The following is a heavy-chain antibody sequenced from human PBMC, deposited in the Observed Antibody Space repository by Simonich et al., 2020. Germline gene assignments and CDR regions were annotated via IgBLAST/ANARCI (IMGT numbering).Heavy chain of an antibody. Sequence: QVQLQESGPGLVKPSETLSLPCAVSGYSISSGYYWGWIRQPPGKGLEWIGSIYHSGSTNYNPSLKSRVTISVDTSKNQFSLKLSSVTAADTAVYYCARVDNWNYFDYWGQGTLVTVSS. CDR3: ARVDNWNYFDY. CDR1: GYSISSGYY. CDR2: IYHSGST. J-gene: IGHJ4*02. V-gene: IGHV4-38-2*01. D-gene: IGHD1-20*01.